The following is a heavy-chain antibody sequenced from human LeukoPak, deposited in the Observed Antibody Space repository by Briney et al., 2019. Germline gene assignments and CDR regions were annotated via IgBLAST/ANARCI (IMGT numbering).Heavy chain of an antibody. Sequence: PSETLSLTCTVSGGSISSSSYYWGWIRQPPGKGLEWIGSIYYSGSTYYNPSLKSRVTISVDTSKNQFSLKLSSVTAADTAVYYCARYTSSGGHFDYWGQGTLVTVSS. D-gene: IGHD6-13*01. V-gene: IGHV4-39*07. CDR2: IYYSGST. CDR3: ARYTSSGGHFDY. CDR1: GGSISSSSYY. J-gene: IGHJ4*02.